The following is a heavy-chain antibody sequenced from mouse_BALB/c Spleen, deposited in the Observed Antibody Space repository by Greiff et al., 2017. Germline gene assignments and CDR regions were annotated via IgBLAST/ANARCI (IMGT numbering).Heavy chain of an antibody. Sequence: VQLQQPGAELVKPGASVKLSCKASGYTFTSYYMYWVKQRPGQGLEWIGGINPSNGGTNFNEKFKSKATLTVDKSSSTAYMQLSSLTSEDSAVYYCTILGGYYAMDYWGQGTSVTVSS. D-gene: IGHD1-1*02. CDR3: TILGGYYAMDY. CDR1: GYTFTSYY. CDR2: INPSNGGT. J-gene: IGHJ4*01. V-gene: IGHV1S16*01.